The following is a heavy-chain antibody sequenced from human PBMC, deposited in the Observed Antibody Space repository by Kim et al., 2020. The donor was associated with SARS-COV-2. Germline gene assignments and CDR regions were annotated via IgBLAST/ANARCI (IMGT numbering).Heavy chain of an antibody. CDR3: ARDPLANPFMLSGMDV. CDR1: GYTFTSYS. CDR2: INTNTWNP. V-gene: IGHV7-4-1*02. D-gene: IGHD3-16*01. Sequence: ASVKVSCKSSGYTFTSYSMNWVRQAPGQGLEWMGWINTNTWNPTYAQGFTGRFVFSLDTSVSTAYLQISSLKAEDTAVYYCARDPLANPFMLSGMDVWGQGTLVTVSS. J-gene: IGHJ6*02.